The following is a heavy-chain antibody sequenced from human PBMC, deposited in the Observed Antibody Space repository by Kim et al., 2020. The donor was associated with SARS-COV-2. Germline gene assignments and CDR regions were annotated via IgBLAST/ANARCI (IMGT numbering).Heavy chain of an antibody. D-gene: IGHD6-6*01. CDR3: ARDRSSSSSAGANFDY. J-gene: IGHJ4*02. Sequence: SLTRRVTISEDKAKNQFSLKLSSVTAADTAVYYCARDRSSSSSAGANFDYWGQGTLVTVSS. V-gene: IGHV4-4*02.